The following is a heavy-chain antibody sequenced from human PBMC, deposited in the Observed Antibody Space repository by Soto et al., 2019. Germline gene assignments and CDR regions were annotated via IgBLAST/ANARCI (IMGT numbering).Heavy chain of an antibody. Sequence: QVQLVQSGAEVKKPGSSVKVSCKASGGTFSSYAITWVRQAPGQGLEWVGGIIPIFGTANYAQKFQGRVTITADESTSTAYMELSSLGSEDPAVYYCARDLGYGYVWGSRYPLDYWGQGTLVTVSS. D-gene: IGHD3-16*01. J-gene: IGHJ4*02. CDR2: IIPIFGTA. CDR3: ARDLGYGYVWGSRYPLDY. CDR1: GGTFSSYA. V-gene: IGHV1-69*01.